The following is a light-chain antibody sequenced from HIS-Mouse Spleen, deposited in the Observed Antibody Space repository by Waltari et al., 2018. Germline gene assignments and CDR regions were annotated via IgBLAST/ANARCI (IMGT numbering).Light chain of an antibody. CDR2: EVS. Sequence: QSALTQPPSVSGSPGPSVTISCTGNSPDFGSYNLAPWYQQPPGTAPKLMFYEVSNRPSGVPDRFSGSKSGNTASLTISGLQAEDEADYYCSSYTSSSTVFGTGTKVTVL. CDR3: SSYTSSSTV. J-gene: IGLJ1*01. V-gene: IGLV2-18*02. CDR1: SPDFGSYNL.